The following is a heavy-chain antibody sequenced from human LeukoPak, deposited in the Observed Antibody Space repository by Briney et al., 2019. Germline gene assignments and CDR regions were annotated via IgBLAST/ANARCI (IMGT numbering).Heavy chain of an antibody. Sequence: GESLKISCQGSGYRFTSYWIAWVRQMPGKGLEWMGIIYPGDSDTRYSPSFQGQVTISADKSTSTAYLQWSSLKASDTAMYYCARQIAVAGISLLYYYGMDVWGQGTTVTVSS. CDR3: ARQIAVAGISLLYYYGMDV. J-gene: IGHJ6*02. D-gene: IGHD6-19*01. V-gene: IGHV5-51*01. CDR1: GYRFTSYW. CDR2: IYPGDSDT.